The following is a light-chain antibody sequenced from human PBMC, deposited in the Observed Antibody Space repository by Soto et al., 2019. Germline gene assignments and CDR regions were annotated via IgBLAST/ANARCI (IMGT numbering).Light chain of an antibody. V-gene: IGKV3-11*01. Sequence: EIVLTQSPATLSSFPGERVTLSCRASQTLSNRLAWYQHKPGQAPRLRIYVTSNRATGIPARFSGSGSGTDYTLTISRLEPEDSAVYYCHQRQSWPRTFGQGTKVEIK. J-gene: IGKJ1*01. CDR1: QTLSNR. CDR3: HQRQSWPRT. CDR2: VTS.